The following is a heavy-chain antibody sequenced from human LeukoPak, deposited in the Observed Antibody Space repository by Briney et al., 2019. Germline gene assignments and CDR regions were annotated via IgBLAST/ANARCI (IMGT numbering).Heavy chain of an antibody. CDR3: ARTLGSWHLFDY. Sequence: ASVKVSCKASGYTFIGSYIDWVRQAPGQGPEWMGWINPNSGGTNYAQKFQGWVTMTRDTSISTAYMELSRLRSDDTAVYYCARTLGSWHLFDYWGQGTLVTVSS. D-gene: IGHD6-13*01. J-gene: IGHJ4*02. CDR1: GYTFIGSY. V-gene: IGHV1-2*04. CDR2: INPNSGGT.